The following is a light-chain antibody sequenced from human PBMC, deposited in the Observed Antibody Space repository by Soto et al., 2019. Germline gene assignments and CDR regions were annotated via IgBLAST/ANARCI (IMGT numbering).Light chain of an antibody. CDR2: GTS. V-gene: IGKV3-20*01. J-gene: IGKJ1*01. CDR1: QSASSSY. Sequence: EIVLTQSPGTLSLSPGERATLSCRASQSASSSYLAWYQKKPGQAPRLLIYGTSSRDTGIPDRFSGSGSGTDFTLNISRLEPEDFSVYYCQQYSRSPGTCGQGTKVEIK. CDR3: QQYSRSPGT.